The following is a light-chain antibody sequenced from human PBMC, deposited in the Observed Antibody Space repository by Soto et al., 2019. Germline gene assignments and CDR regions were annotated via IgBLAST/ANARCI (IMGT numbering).Light chain of an antibody. CDR1: SSNIGAGYD. V-gene: IGLV1-40*01. CDR3: QSYDSLSAFVV. J-gene: IGLJ2*01. Sequence: QSVLTQPPSVSGAPGQRVTISCTGSSSNIGAGYDVHWYQQPPGTAPKLLIYGNSNRPSGVPDRFSGSKSGTSASLAITGLQAEDEADYYCQSYDSLSAFVVFGGGTKLTVL. CDR2: GNS.